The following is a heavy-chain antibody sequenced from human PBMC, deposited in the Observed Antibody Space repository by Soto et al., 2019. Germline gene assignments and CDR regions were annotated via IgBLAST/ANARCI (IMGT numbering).Heavy chain of an antibody. CDR3: SSPRLFGESLG. V-gene: IGHV1-69*02. CDR2: IIPILGIA. D-gene: IGHD3-10*01. CDR1: GGTFSSYT. Sequence: QVQLVQSGAEVKKPGSSVKVSCKASGGTFSSYTISWVRQAPGQGLEWMGRIIPILGIANYAQKFKGRVTFTADKSTSTAYMELSSLRSEDTAVYYCSSPRLFGESLGWGQGTLVTVSS. J-gene: IGHJ4*02.